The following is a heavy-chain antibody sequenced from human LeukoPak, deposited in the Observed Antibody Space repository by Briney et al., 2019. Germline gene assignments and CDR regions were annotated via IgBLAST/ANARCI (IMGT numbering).Heavy chain of an antibody. CDR1: GYTLTELS. J-gene: IGHJ4*02. V-gene: IGHV1-24*01. D-gene: IGHD3-16*01. CDR3: ARGTFGGVSSR. CDR2: FDPEDGET. Sequence: ASVKVSCKVSGYTLTELSMHWVRQAPGKGLEWMGGFDPEDGETIYAQKFQGRVTMTRNTSISTAYMELSSLRSEDTAVYYCARGTFGGVSSRWGQGTLVTVSS.